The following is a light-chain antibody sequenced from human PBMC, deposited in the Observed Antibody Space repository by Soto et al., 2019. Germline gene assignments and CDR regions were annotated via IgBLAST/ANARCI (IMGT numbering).Light chain of an antibody. Sequence: EIVLTQSPGTLSLSPEERTTLSCRASQSVSSDFLDWYQQKPGQAPRLLIYGASSRATGIPDRFSGSGSGTDFTLTISRLEPEDFAVYYCHQYGSSPRTFGQGTKVDI. CDR3: HQYGSSPRT. CDR2: GAS. CDR1: QSVSSDF. V-gene: IGKV3-20*01. J-gene: IGKJ1*01.